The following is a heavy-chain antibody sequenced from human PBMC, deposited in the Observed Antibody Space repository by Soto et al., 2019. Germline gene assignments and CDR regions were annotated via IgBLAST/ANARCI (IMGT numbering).Heavy chain of an antibody. CDR1: GDSISSIIYF. CDR3: ARRYGWLYFDY. CDR2: IFYSGST. V-gene: IGHV4-39*01. Sequence: SEALSLPCIVFGDSISSIIYFWGWIRQPPGKGLEWIGTIFYSGSTYYNPSLKSRVTISVDTSKNQFSLKLTSVTAADTALYYCARRYGWLYFDYWGQG. J-gene: IGHJ4*02. D-gene: IGHD3-10*01.